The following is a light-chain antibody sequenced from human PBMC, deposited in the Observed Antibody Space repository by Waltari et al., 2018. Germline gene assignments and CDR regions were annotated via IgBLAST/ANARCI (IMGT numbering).Light chain of an antibody. CDR1: QSVLYSSNNKNY. V-gene: IGKV4-1*01. CDR3: QQYYSTPYT. CDR2: WAS. J-gene: IGKJ2*01. Sequence: DIVMTQSPDSLAVSLGERATINCKSSQSVLYSSNNKNYLAWYQEKPGQPPKRLIYWASTRESGVPDRFSGSGSGTDFTLTISSLQAEDVAVYYCQQYYSTPYTCGQGTKLEIK.